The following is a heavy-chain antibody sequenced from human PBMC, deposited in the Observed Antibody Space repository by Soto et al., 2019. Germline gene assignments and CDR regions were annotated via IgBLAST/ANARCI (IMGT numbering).Heavy chain of an antibody. CDR1: GGSISRYY. CDR2: IYYSGST. V-gene: IGHV4-59*01. D-gene: IGHD2-2*01. Sequence: SETLSLTCTVSGGSISRYYWSWIRQPPGKGLEWIGYIYYSGSTNYNPSLKSRVTISVDTSKSQFSLKLSSVTAADTAVYYCARASYAAGDFDYWGQGTLVTVSS. J-gene: IGHJ4*02. CDR3: ARASYAAGDFDY.